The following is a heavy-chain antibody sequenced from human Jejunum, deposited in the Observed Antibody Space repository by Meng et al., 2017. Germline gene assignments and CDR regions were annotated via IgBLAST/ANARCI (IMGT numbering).Heavy chain of an antibody. J-gene: IGHJ4*02. V-gene: IGHV3-30*01. CDR2: ISYDGSDK. D-gene: IGHD6-19*01. CDR1: GFIFSSYV. Sequence: GGSLRPSCAASGFIFSSYVMHWVRQAPGKGLEWVALISYDGSDKYYADSVKGRFTISRDNSRNTLYLQMNSLRIEDTALYYCARVSSYSSGWYNGFDYWGQGTLVTVSS. CDR3: ARVSSYSSGWYNGFDY.